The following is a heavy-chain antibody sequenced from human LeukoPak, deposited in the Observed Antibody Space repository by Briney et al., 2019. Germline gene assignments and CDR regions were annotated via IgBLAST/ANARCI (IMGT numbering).Heavy chain of an antibody. CDR2: IKQDGSEK. CDR1: GFTFSSYW. V-gene: IGHV3-7*01. CDR3: ARYGYYDSSGYYSYYFDY. Sequence: PGGSLRLSCAASGFTFSSYWMSWVRQAPGKGLEWVANIKQDGSEKYYVDSVKGRFTISRDNAKNSLCLQMNSLRAEDTAVYYCARYGYYDSSGYYSYYFDYWGQGTLVTVSS. D-gene: IGHD3-22*01. J-gene: IGHJ4*02.